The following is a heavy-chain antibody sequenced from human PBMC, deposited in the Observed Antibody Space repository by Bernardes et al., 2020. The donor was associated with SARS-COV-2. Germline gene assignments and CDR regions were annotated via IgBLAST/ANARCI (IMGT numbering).Heavy chain of an antibody. D-gene: IGHD3-9*01. CDR2: ISGSGGST. CDR3: ATLFDILTGYEYYYYGMDV. Sequence: GGSLRLSCAASGFTFSSYAMSWVRQAPGKGLEWVSAISGSGGSTYYADSVKGRFTISRDNSKNTLYLQMNSLRAEETAVYYCATLFDILTGYEYYYYGMDVWGQGTTVTVSS. V-gene: IGHV3-23*01. CDR1: GFTFSSYA. J-gene: IGHJ6*02.